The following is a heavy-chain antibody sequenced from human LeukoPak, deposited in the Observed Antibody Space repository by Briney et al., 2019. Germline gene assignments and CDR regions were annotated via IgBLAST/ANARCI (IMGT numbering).Heavy chain of an antibody. D-gene: IGHD4-17*01. J-gene: IGHJ3*02. V-gene: IGHV3-21*01. CDR2: ISSSSSYI. CDR3: ARSNSGDYGDYAFRAFDI. Sequence: SGGSLRLSCAASGFTFSSYSMNWVRQAPGKGLEWVSSISSSSSYIYYADSVKGRFTISRDNAKNSLYLQMNSLRAEDTAVYYCARSNSGDYGDYAFRAFDIWGQGTMVTVSS. CDR1: GFTFSSYS.